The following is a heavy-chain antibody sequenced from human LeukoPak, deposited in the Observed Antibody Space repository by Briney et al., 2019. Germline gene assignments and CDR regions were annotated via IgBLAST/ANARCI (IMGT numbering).Heavy chain of an antibody. CDR1: GGSISSGSYY. CDR2: IYTSGST. J-gene: IGHJ5*02. Sequence: PSQTLSLTCTVSGGSISSGSYYWSWIRQPAGKGLEWIGRIYTSGSTNYNPSLKSRVTISVDTSKNQFSLKLSSVTAADTAVYYCARDQELLWFGELLGDNWFDPWGQGTLVTVSS. CDR3: ARDQELLWFGELLGDNWFDP. V-gene: IGHV4-61*02. D-gene: IGHD3-10*01.